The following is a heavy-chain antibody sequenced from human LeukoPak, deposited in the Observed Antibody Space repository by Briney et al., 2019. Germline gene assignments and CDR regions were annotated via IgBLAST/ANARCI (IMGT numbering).Heavy chain of an antibody. D-gene: IGHD3-9*01. CDR1: GGTFSSYA. CDR2: IIPIFGTA. V-gene: IGHV1-69*13. J-gene: IGHJ4*02. Sequence: GASVKVSSKASGGTFSSYAISWVRQAPGQGLEWMGGIIPIFGTADYAQKFQGRVTITADESTSTTYMELSSLRSEDTAVYYCARSKALRLDDIYYWGQGTLVTVSS. CDR3: ARSKALRLDDIYY.